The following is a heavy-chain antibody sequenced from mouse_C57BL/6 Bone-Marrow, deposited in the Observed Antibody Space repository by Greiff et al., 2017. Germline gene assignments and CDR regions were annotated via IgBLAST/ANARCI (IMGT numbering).Heavy chain of an antibody. CDR3: AAFYGSSTWFAY. J-gene: IGHJ3*01. CDR2: ISNGGGST. Sequence: EVQRVESGGGLVQPGGSLKLSCAASGFTFSDYYMYWVRQTPEKRLEWVAYISNGGGSTYYPDTVKGRFTISRDNAKNTLYLQMRRLKSEDTAMYYCAAFYGSSTWFAYWGQGTLVTVSA. CDR1: GFTFSDYY. V-gene: IGHV5-12*01. D-gene: IGHD1-1*01.